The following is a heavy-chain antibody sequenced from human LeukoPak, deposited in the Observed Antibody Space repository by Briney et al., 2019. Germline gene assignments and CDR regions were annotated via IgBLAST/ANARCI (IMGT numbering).Heavy chain of an antibody. Sequence: ASVKVSCKVSGYSLADLSLHWVRQTPGKGLEWMGGFDPEDGETVYAPKFQGRVSLTEDSATDTDYMEVSSLRSEDTAVYYCASQDLRYTVDSEYIYYGMDVWGQGTTVTVSS. D-gene: IGHD3-22*01. V-gene: IGHV1-24*01. CDR2: FDPEDGET. CDR1: GYSLADLS. CDR3: ASQDLRYTVDSEYIYYGMDV. J-gene: IGHJ6*02.